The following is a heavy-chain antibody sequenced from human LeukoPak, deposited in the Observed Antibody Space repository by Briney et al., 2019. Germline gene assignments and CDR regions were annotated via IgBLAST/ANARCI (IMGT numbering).Heavy chain of an antibody. V-gene: IGHV1-69*04. D-gene: IGHD5-18*01. J-gene: IGHJ4*02. CDR2: IIPIFGIA. CDR3: ARGYSMVTEEYFVY. Sequence: ASVKVSCKASGGTFSSYAISWVRQAPGQGLEWMGRIIPIFGIANYAQKFQGRVTITADKSTSTAYMELSSLRSEDTAVYYCARGYSMVTEEYFVYWGQGTLVTVSS. CDR1: GGTFSSYA.